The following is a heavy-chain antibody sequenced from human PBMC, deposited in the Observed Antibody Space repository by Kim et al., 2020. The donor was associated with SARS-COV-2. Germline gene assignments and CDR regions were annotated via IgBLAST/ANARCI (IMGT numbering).Heavy chain of an antibody. Sequence: GGSLRLSCAASGFTFSNYGMHWVRQAPGKGLEWVAVIASDGDDKKYADSVKGRFTSTRDNSKNTLYLQMNSLRAEDSAVYYCAKDRHIAAAGYYFDYRGQGTLVTVSS. CDR1: GFTFSNYG. V-gene: IGHV3-30*18. J-gene: IGHJ4*02. D-gene: IGHD6-13*01. CDR2: IASDGDDK. CDR3: AKDRHIAAAGYYFDY.